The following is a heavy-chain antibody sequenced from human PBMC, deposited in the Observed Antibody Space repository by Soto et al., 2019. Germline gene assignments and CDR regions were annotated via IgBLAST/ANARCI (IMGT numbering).Heavy chain of an antibody. CDR2: ISYDGSNK. D-gene: IGHD2-15*01. J-gene: IGHJ6*02. Sequence: GGSLRLSCAASGFTFSSYGMHWVRQAPGKGLEWVAVISYDGSNKYYADSVKGRFTISRDNSKNTLYLQMNSLRAEDTAVYYCAKDAMPLVVVAFGMDVWGQGTTVTVSS. V-gene: IGHV3-30*18. CDR3: AKDAMPLVVVAFGMDV. CDR1: GFTFSSYG.